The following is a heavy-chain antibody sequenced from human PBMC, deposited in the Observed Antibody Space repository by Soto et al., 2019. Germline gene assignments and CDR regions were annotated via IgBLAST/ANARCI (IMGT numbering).Heavy chain of an antibody. CDR1: GYTFTSYA. Sequence: ASVKVSCKASGYTFTSYAMNWVRQAPGQRLEWMGWINAGNGNTKYSQKFQGRVTITRDTSASTAYMELSSLRSEDTAVYYCARALYGSRSYYEYFQHWGQGTLVTVSS. D-gene: IGHD3-10*01. J-gene: IGHJ1*01. CDR3: ARALYGSRSYYEYFQH. V-gene: IGHV1-3*01. CDR2: INAGNGNT.